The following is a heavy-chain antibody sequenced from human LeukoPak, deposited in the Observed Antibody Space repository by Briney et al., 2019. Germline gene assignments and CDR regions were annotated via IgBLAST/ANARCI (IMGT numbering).Heavy chain of an antibody. J-gene: IGHJ4*02. Sequence: GRFTISRDSAKNSLYLQMNSLRAEDTAVYYCARVGRSADQTNSSGSFDYWGQGTLVTVSS. V-gene: IGHV3-11*06. CDR3: ARVGRSADQTNSSGSFDY. D-gene: IGHD6-19*01.